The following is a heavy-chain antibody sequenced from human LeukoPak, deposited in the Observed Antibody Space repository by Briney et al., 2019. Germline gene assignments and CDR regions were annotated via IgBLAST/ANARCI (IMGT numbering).Heavy chain of an antibody. CDR3: ARGLYCSSSTSCYDYGMDV. CDR2: IIPILGTP. V-gene: IGHV1-69*01. Sequence: SVKLSCKASGGTFRSYGLNWVRQAPGQGLEWMGGIIPILGTPKYAQKLQGRVTITADESTSTGYMELSSLRSEDTAVYYCARGLYCSSSTSCYDYGMDVWGQGTTVSVSS. D-gene: IGHD2-2*01. J-gene: IGHJ6*02. CDR1: GGTFRSYG.